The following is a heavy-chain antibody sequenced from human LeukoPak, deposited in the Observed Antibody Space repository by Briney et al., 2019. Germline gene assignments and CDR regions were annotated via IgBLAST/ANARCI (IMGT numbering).Heavy chain of an antibody. J-gene: IGHJ4*02. Sequence: GGSLRLSCAASGFTFSTFAMIWVRQPPGKGLEWVSSIFPSGGEIHYADSVRGRFTISRDNSKSTLSLQMNSLRAEDTAVYYCARDLGATIFDFDYWGQGTLVTVSS. CDR2: IFPSGGEI. D-gene: IGHD1-26*01. CDR3: ARDLGATIFDFDY. CDR1: GFTFSTFA. V-gene: IGHV3-23*01.